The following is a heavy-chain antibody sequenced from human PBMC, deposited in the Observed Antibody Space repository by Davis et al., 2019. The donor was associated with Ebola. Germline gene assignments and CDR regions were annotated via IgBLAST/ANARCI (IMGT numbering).Heavy chain of an antibody. D-gene: IGHD5-24*01. CDR3: ARDRRWLQSGVWFDP. J-gene: IGHJ5*02. CDR2: ISGSGGTT. CDR1: VITFSSYA. Sequence: GESLKISCADSVITFSSYAMTWVRHAPGKGLEWVSAISGSGGTTYYADSVKGRFTISRDNSKNTLYLQMNSLRAEDTAVYYCARDRRWLQSGVWFDPWGQGTLVTVPS. V-gene: IGHV3-23*01.